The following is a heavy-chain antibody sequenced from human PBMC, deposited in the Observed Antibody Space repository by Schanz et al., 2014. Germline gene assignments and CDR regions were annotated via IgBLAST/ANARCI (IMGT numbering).Heavy chain of an antibody. J-gene: IGHJ3*02. CDR1: GYTFVGYY. D-gene: IGHD3-9*01. Sequence: QVQLVQSGPEVKKPGASVRVSCQASGYTFVGYYIHWLRQAPGQGLEWMGWINPDSGDTNYVQNFQGRVTMTRDTSTTTVYMDLSSLISEDTAVYYCAFDRDDAYDIWGQGTTVTVSS. CDR3: AFDRDDAYDI. V-gene: IGHV1-2*02. CDR2: INPDSGDT.